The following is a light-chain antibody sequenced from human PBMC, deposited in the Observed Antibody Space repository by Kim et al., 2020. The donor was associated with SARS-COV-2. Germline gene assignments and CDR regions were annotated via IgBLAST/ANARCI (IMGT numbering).Light chain of an antibody. J-gene: IGLJ1*01. CDR1: SADNGALYA. V-gene: IGLV1-40*01. CDR3: QSYDSSLNGYV. CDR2: RDS. Sequence: QRVTTSCTAGSADNGALYAVHWYQHLPGTAPKLLIYRDSYRPSGVPDRFSGSKSGTSASLAITGLQAEDEADYYCQSYDSSLNGYVFGTGTKVTVL.